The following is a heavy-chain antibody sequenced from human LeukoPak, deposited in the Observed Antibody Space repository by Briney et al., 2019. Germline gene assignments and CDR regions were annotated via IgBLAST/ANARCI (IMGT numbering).Heavy chain of an antibody. J-gene: IGHJ4*02. CDR3: ARAYCSGDTCYSATD. Sequence: GRSLRLSCAASGFTFSSYAMHWVRQAPGKGLDWVAVISYDGSNKYYADSVKGRFTISRDNSKNTLYLQMNSLRAEDTAVYYCARAYCSGDTCYSATDWGQGTLVTVS. V-gene: IGHV3-30*04. D-gene: IGHD2-15*01. CDR1: GFTFSSYA. CDR2: ISYDGSNK.